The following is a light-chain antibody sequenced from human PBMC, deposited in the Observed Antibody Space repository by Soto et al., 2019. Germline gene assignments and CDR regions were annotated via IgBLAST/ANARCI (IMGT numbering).Light chain of an antibody. CDR1: SSDVGGYNY. Sequence: QSVLTQPRSVSGSPGPSVTISCTGTSSDVGGYNYVSWYQQHPGKAPKLMIYDVSKRPSGVPDRFSGSKSGNTASLTISGLQAEEEADYYCCSYAGSYTYVFGPGTKVTVL. CDR3: CSYAGSYTYV. V-gene: IGLV2-11*01. J-gene: IGLJ1*01. CDR2: DVS.